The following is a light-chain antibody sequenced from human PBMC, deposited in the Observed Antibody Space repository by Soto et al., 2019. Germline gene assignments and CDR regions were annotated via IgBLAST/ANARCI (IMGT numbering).Light chain of an antibody. J-gene: IGLJ1*01. V-gene: IGLV2-14*03. CDR3: CSYTTSSTYV. CDR2: DVN. Sequence: QAVLTQPPSASGSPGQAVAISCTGTSSDVGGYNYVSWYQQHPGKAPKLMIYDVNNRPSGVSNRFSGSKSGNTASLTISGLQAEDEADYYCCSYTTSSTYVFGTGTK. CDR1: SSDVGGYNY.